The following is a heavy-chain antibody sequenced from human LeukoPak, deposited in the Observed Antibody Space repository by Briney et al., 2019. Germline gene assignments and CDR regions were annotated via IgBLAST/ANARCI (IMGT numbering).Heavy chain of an antibody. CDR1: GYTFTSYD. CDR3: ATGAPDTAKTLNDY. CDR2: MNPNSGNT. D-gene: IGHD5-18*01. J-gene: IGHJ4*02. Sequence: ASMKVSCKASGYTFTSYDINWVRQATGQGLEWMGWMNPNSGNTGYAQKFQGRVTMTRNTSISTAYMELSSLRSEDTAVYYCATGAPDTAKTLNDYWGQGTLVTVSS. V-gene: IGHV1-8*01.